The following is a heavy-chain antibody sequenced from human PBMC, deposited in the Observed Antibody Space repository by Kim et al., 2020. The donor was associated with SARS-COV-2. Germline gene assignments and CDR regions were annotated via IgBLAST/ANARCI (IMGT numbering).Heavy chain of an antibody. Sequence: SETLSLTCTVSGRSMSSDFWSWLRQPPGKGLEWIGYIYPNGDTNYNPYLSSRVSISLDTSINQFSLKLTSVIAADTAVYYCAVGGPKAVYGGSYGYLDS. CDR2: IYPNGDT. J-gene: IGHJ5*01. V-gene: IGHV4-4*09. D-gene: IGHD1-26*01. CDR3: AVGGPKAVYGGSYGYLDS. CDR1: GRSMSSDF.